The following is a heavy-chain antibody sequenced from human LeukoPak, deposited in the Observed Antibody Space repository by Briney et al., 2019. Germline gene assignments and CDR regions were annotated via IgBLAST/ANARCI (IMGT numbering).Heavy chain of an antibody. V-gene: IGHV4-59*01. CDR1: GGSISNYY. CDR3: ATYARVKVADGRKWYFDL. CDR2: IYDSGSA. J-gene: IGHJ2*01. D-gene: IGHD5-24*01. Sequence: SETLSLTCTVSGGSISNYYWSWLRQPPEKGLEWIGYIYDSGSANYNPSLKSRLTISVDTSKNQFSLRLSSVTAADTAIYYCATYARVKVADGRKWYFDLWGRGTLVTVSS.